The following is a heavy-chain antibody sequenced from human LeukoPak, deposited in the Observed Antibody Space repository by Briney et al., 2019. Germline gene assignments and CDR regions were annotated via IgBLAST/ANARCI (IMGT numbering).Heavy chain of an antibody. V-gene: IGHV3-23*01. CDR1: GFTLSSYA. D-gene: IGHD2-2*01. CDR2: ICISGINT. J-gene: IGHJ3*02. CDR3: AKDCSSANCYAHRDAFDI. Sequence: QPGGSLRLSWAASGFTLSSYAMSWVRQAPGKGLEWVSAICISGINTYYADSVKGRFTISRDNSKNTLYLQMNSLTAEDTAVYYCAKDCSSANCYAHRDAFDIWGQGTVVTVSS.